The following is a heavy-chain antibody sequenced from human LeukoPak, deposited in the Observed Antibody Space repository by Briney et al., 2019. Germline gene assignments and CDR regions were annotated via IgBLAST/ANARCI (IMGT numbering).Heavy chain of an antibody. CDR1: GGSISSLY. CDR2: IYYTGST. Sequence: SGTLSLTCSVSGGSISSLYWSWIRQPPGKGLEWIGYIYYTGSTNYNPSLKSRVTMFVDMSKNQFSLRLSSVTAAGTAVYYCARHRAYSSSSPFDYWGQGTLVTVSS. V-gene: IGHV4-59*08. CDR3: ARHRAYSSSSPFDY. J-gene: IGHJ4*02. D-gene: IGHD6-6*01.